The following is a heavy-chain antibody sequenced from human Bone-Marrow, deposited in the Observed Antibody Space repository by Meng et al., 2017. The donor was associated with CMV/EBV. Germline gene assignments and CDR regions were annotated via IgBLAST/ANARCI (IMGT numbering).Heavy chain of an antibody. J-gene: IGHJ6*02. CDR3: ARLPGYCSGSSCYGYGMDV. Sequence: GSLRLSCTVSGGSISSYYWSWIRQPPGKGLEWIGYIYYSGSTNYNPSLKSRVTISVDTSKNQFSLKLSSVTAADTAVYYCARLPGYCSGSSCYGYGMDVWGQGTTVTVSS. V-gene: IGHV4-59*01. CDR2: IYYSGST. CDR1: GGSISSYY. D-gene: IGHD2-15*01.